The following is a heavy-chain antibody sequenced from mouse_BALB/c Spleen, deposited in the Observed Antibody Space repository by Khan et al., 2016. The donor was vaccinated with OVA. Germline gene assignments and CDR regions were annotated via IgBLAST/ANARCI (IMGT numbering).Heavy chain of an antibody. J-gene: IGHJ4*01. CDR2: INTATGYT. D-gene: IGHD1-1*01. Sequence: QVQLQQSGAELAKPGASVKMSCKTSGYTFSSYWMHWVRQRPGQGLEWIGYINTATGYTDYNQKFKDKATLTADKSSRTAYMQLNSLTSEDSAVCYCTRSYGSMDYWGQGTSGTVSS. V-gene: IGHV1-7*01. CDR1: GYTFSSYW. CDR3: TRSYGSMDY.